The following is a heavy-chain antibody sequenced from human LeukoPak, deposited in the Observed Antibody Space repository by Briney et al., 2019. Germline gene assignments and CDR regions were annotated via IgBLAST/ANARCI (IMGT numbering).Heavy chain of an antibody. Sequence: GGSLRLSCAASEFTSELTFSSYVMSWVRQAPGKGLEWVSANSGSGGSTYYADSVKGRFTISRDSSKNTLYLQMNSLRVEDTAVYYCAKDSRTVYDSSWLFYFDWWGQGTLVTVSS. CDR3: AKDSRTVYDSSWLFYFDW. CDR1: EFTSELTFSSYV. D-gene: IGHD6-13*01. J-gene: IGHJ4*02. V-gene: IGHV3-23*01. CDR2: NSGSGGST.